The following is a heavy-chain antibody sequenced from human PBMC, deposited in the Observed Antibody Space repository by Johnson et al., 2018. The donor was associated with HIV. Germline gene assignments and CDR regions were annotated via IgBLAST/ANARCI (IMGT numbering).Heavy chain of an antibody. CDR2: ISYDGSNK. Sequence: QVQLVESGGGLVQPGGSLRLSCAASGFTVSSNYMTWVRQAPGKGLEWVAVISYDGSNKYYADSVKGRFTISRDNSKNTLYLQMNSLRAEDTAVYYCAGAYYYDSSGYYDAFDIWGQGTMVTVSS. V-gene: IGHV3-30-3*01. CDR1: GFTVSSNY. J-gene: IGHJ3*02. CDR3: AGAYYYDSSGYYDAFDI. D-gene: IGHD3-22*01.